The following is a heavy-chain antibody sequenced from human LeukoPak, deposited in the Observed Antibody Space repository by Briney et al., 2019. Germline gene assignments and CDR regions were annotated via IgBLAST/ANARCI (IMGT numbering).Heavy chain of an antibody. V-gene: IGHV3-30*04. CDR3: ASTFPYCGDGSCAL. CDR2: LSYDGSNK. J-gene: IGHJ1*01. CDR1: GFTFRTYA. Sequence: GGSLRLSCAASGFTFRTYAMHWVRQAPGEGLQWVALLSYDGSNKYYADSVKGRFTISRDNAKNSLYLQLDNPRADDTAVYYCASTFPYCGDGSCALGGQGTLVIVSS. D-gene: IGHD2-15*01.